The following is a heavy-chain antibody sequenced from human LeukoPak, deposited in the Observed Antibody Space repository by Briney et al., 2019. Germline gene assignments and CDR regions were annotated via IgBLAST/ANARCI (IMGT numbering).Heavy chain of an antibody. Sequence: GGSLRLSCAASGFTFSSYAMSWVRQAPGKGLEWVSAISGSGGSTHYADSVKGRFTISRDNSKNTLYLQMNSLRAEDTAVYYCAKDPRPTVTTLFDYWGQGTLVTVSS. J-gene: IGHJ4*02. CDR3: AKDPRPTVTTLFDY. CDR2: ISGSGGST. CDR1: GFTFSSYA. D-gene: IGHD4-17*01. V-gene: IGHV3-23*01.